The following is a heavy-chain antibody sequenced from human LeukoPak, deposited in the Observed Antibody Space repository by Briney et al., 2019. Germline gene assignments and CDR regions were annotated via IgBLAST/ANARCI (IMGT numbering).Heavy chain of an antibody. V-gene: IGHV4-59*01. CDR1: GGSTSSYY. D-gene: IGHD6-13*01. CDR3: ARDQIPAAGRGAFDI. J-gene: IGHJ3*02. CDR2: IYYSGST. Sequence: SSETLSLTCTVSGGSTSSYYWSWIRQPPGKGLEWIGDIYYSGSTNYNPSLKSRVTISVDTSKKQFSLKLSSVTAADTAVYYCARDQIPAAGRGAFDIWGQGTMVTVSS.